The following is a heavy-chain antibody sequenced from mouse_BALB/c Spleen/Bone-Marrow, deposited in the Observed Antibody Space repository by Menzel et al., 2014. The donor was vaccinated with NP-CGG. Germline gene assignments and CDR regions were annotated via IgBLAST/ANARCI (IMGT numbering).Heavy chain of an antibody. V-gene: IGHV6-6*01. D-gene: IGHD2-2*01. J-gene: IGHJ1*01. CDR1: GFTFSDAW. CDR2: IRSKANNHAT. Sequence: EVQLVESGGGLVQPGGSMKLSCAAPGFTFSDAWMDWVRQSPEKGLEWVAEIRSKANNHATYYAESVKGRFTISRDDSKSSVYLQMNSLRAEDTGIYYCTPWLRRGYWYFDVWGAGTTVTVSS. CDR3: TPWLRRGYWYFDV.